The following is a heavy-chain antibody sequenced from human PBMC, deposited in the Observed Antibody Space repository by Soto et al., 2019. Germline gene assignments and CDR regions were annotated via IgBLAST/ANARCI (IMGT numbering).Heavy chain of an antibody. CDR1: GFTFSSYA. CDR3: ASLHYYDSSGYSPYYFDY. Sequence: GGSLRLSCAASGFTFSSYAMHWVRQAPGKGLEWVAVISYDGSNKYYADSVKGRFTISRDNSKNTLYLQMNSLRAEDTAVYYYASLHYYDSSGYSPYYFDYWGQGTLVTVSS. CDR2: ISYDGSNK. V-gene: IGHV3-30-3*01. J-gene: IGHJ4*02. D-gene: IGHD3-22*01.